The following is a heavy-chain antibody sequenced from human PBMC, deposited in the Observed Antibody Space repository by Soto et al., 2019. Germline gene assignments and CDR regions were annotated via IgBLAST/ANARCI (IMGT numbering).Heavy chain of an antibody. CDR1: GATFSRYT. J-gene: IGHJ4*02. CDR2: XIPILGTA. Sequence: SVKVCCKASGATFSRYTITWVRQAPGQGVXWMGSXIPILGTAKYAXKFQGRVTXTAEKYTGTDYMELSSLRSEDTAVYYCLNIPHYWGKGTLVTVYS. CDR3: LNIPHY. V-gene: IGHV1-69*08.